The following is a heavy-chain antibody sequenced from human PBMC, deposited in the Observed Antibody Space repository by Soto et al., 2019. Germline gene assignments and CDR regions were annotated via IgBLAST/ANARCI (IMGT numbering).Heavy chain of an antibody. CDR3: ANPRSSYRLSFDY. CDR2: INHSGST. J-gene: IGHJ4*02. Sequence: PSETLSLTCAVYGGSFSGYYWSWIRQPPGKGLEWIGEINHSGSTNYNPSLKSRVTISVDTSKNQFSLKLSSVTAADTAVYYCANPRSSYRLSFDYWGQGTLVTVSS. CDR1: GGSFSGYY. V-gene: IGHV4-34*01. D-gene: IGHD5-18*01.